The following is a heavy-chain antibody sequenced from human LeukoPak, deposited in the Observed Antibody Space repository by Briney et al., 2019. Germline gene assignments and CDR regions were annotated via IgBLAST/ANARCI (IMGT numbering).Heavy chain of an antibody. CDR3: ARYLRSYGDQASDY. CDR1: GFTFSSYA. CDR2: ISSSSTTI. Sequence: PGGSLRLSCAASGFTFSSYAMSWVRQAPGKGLEWVSYISSSSTTIYYADSVKGRFTISRDNAKNSLYLQMNSLRDEDTAVYYCARYLRSYGDQASDYWGQGTLVTVSS. V-gene: IGHV3-48*02. J-gene: IGHJ4*02. D-gene: IGHD4-17*01.